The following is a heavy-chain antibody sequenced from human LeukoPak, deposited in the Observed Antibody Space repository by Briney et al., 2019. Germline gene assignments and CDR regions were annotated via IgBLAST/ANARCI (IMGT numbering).Heavy chain of an antibody. Sequence: SVKVSCKASGGTFSSYAISWVRQAPGQELEWMGGIIPIFGTANYAQKFQGRVTITTDESTSTAYIELSRLRCEDTAVYYCARQWASEGDGYKWLDPWGQGTLVTVSS. J-gene: IGHJ5*02. CDR3: ARQWASEGDGYKWLDP. V-gene: IGHV1-69*05. D-gene: IGHD5-24*01. CDR1: GGTFSSYA. CDR2: IIPIFGTA.